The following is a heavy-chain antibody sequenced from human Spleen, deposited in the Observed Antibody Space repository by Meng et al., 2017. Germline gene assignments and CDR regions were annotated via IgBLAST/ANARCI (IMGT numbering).Heavy chain of an antibody. D-gene: IGHD6-13*01. Sequence: ASVKVSCKPSGYNFPDYYIHWVRQAPGQGLEWMGRIDPKNGDTHYAQKFQGRVTMTGDTSISTAYMDLSGLRFDDAAVYYCARDEDISAAGKLFGDYWGQGNRVTSAS. J-gene: IGHJ4*02. CDR2: IDPKNGDT. CDR1: GYNFPDYY. CDR3: ARDEDISAAGKLFGDY. V-gene: IGHV1-2*06.